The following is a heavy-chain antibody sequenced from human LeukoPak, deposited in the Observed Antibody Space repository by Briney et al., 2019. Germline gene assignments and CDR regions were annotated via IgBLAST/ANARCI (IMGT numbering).Heavy chain of an antibody. CDR1: AFTFSSYA. D-gene: IGHD3-10*01. Sequence: GGSLRLSCAASAFTFSSYAMSWVRQAPGKGLEWVSAISGSGGSTYYADSVKGRFTISRDNSKNTLYLQMNSLRAEDTAVYYCAKDRSVTYGSGSYLTPPDYWGQGTLVTVSS. J-gene: IGHJ4*02. V-gene: IGHV3-23*01. CDR2: ISGSGGST. CDR3: AKDRSVTYGSGSYLTPPDY.